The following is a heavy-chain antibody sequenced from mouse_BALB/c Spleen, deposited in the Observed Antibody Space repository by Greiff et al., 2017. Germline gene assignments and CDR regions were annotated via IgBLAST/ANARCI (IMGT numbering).Heavy chain of an antibody. Sequence: EVHLVESGGGLVKPGGSLKLSCAASGFTFSSYAMSWVRQTPEKRLEWVASISSGGSTYYPDSVKGRFTISRDNARNILYLQMSSLRSEDTAMYYCARVYYGSSLDYWGQGTTLTVSS. D-gene: IGHD1-1*01. J-gene: IGHJ2*01. CDR3: ARVYYGSSLDY. CDR1: GFTFSSYA. V-gene: IGHV5-6-5*01. CDR2: ISSGGST.